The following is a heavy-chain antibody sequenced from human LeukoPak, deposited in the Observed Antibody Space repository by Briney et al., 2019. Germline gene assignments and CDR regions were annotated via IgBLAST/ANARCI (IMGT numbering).Heavy chain of an antibody. CDR3: ATCLGDIVVVPAAYA. CDR2: INPNSGGT. D-gene: IGHD2-2*01. J-gene: IGHJ5*02. CDR1: GYTFSSYG. Sequence: ASVKVSCKASGYTFSSYGISWVRQAPGQGLEWMGWINPNSGGTNYAQKFQGRVTMTRDTSISTAYMELSRLRSDDTAVYYCATCLGDIVVVPAAYAWGQGTLVTVSS. V-gene: IGHV1-2*02.